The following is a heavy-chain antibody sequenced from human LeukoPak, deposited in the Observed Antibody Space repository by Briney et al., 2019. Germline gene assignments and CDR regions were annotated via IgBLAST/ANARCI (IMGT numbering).Heavy chain of an antibody. CDR2: ISWDGGST. V-gene: IGHV3-43D*04. Sequence: GGSLGLSCAASGFTFDDYAMHWVRQAPGKGLEWVSLISWDGGSTYYADSVKGRFTISRDNSKNSLYLQMNSLRAEDTALYYCAGYCSSTSCGVDYWGQGTLVTVSS. D-gene: IGHD2-2*01. J-gene: IGHJ4*02. CDR3: AGYCSSTSCGVDY. CDR1: GFTFDDYA.